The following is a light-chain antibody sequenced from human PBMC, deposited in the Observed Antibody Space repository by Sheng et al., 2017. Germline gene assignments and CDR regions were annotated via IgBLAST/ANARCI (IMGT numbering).Light chain of an antibody. J-gene: IGKJ4*01. CDR1: KSVSDN. Sequence: EIVMTQSPATLSVSPRERATLSCRANKSVSDNLAWYQQIPGQAPRLLIYGASTRATGVPARFSGSGSGTEFTLTISSLQSEDFAVYYCQQYNKWPPLTFGRGT. CDR3: QQYNKWPPLT. V-gene: IGKV3-15*01. CDR2: GAS.